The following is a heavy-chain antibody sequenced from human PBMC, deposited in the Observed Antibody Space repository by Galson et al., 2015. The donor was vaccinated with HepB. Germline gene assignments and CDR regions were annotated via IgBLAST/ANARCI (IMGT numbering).Heavy chain of an antibody. D-gene: IGHD6-13*01. CDR2: INPNSGGT. Sequence: SVKVSCKASGYTFTGYYMHWVRQAPGQGLEWMGWINPNSGGTNYAQKFQGRVTMTRDTSISTAYMELSRLRSDDTAVYYCARDADAAAAGTAYWFDPWGQGTLVTVSS. V-gene: IGHV1-2*02. CDR3: ARDADAAAAGTAYWFDP. CDR1: GYTFTGYY. J-gene: IGHJ5*02.